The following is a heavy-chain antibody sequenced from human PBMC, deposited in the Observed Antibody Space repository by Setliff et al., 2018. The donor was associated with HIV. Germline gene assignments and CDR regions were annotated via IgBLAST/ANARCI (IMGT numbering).Heavy chain of an antibody. CDR3: ARVDTAIYGMDV. CDR2: ITPSGAT. D-gene: IGHD5-18*01. V-gene: IGHV4-34*01. J-gene: IGHJ6*02. CDR1: GGSVSGHY. Sequence: SETLSLTCAVYGGSVSGHYWGWFRQPPGKGLEWIGEITPSGATNYLPSLKSRVIISIDKSKNKFSLKVSSVTAADTAVYYCARVDTAIYGMDVWGQGTTVTVSS.